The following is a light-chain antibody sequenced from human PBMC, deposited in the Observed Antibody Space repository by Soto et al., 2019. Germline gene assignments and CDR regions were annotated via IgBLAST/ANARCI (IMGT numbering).Light chain of an antibody. CDR3: MQSLQTPFT. Sequence: DIVMTQSPLSLAVTPGEPASISCRSSQSLLHRNGYNYLDRYLQRPGQSPQLLIYVGSSRASGVPDRFSASGSGTYFTLSISRVEAEDVGVYYCMQSLQTPFTFGPGTKVDFK. CDR1: QSLLHRNGYNY. CDR2: VGS. V-gene: IGKV2-28*01. J-gene: IGKJ3*01.